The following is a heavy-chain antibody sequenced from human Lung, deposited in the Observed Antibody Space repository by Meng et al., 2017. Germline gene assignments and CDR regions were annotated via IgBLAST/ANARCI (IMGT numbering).Heavy chain of an antibody. CDR2: IVSDGGIT. J-gene: IGHJ4*02. D-gene: IGHD3-3*01. CDR3: ARDLAWVLFDY. Sequence: EVELVGSGGGLVQPGGSLRLSCGASVFNFGDYIMHWVRQPPGKGLEWISRIVSDGGITTYADSVKGRFTVSRDNAKNTLYLQMNSLGADDTAVYYCARDLAWVLFDYWGQGALVTVSS. CDR1: VFNFGDYI. V-gene: IGHV3-74*01.